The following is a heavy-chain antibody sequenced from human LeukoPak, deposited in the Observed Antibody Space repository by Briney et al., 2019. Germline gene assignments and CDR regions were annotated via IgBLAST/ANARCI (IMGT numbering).Heavy chain of an antibody. CDR1: AVSVSDGRYY. CDR2: KDDSGSA. V-gene: IGHV4-31*03. Sequence: SQTLSLTCNVSAVSVSDGRYYWTWIRQHPGKRLEWIGHKDDSGSAKYNPSLKSRLTISIDTSKNQFSLQLSSVTAADTATYYCATPYCSGISCLDFFNMWGQGTRVTVAS. D-gene: IGHD2-2*01. CDR3: ATPYCSGISCLDFFNM. J-gene: IGHJ3*02.